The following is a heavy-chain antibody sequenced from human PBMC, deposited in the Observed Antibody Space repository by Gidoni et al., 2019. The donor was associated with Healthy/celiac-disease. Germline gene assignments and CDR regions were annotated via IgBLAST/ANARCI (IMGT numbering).Heavy chain of an antibody. CDR3: ARDRYSSSSGVGMDV. Sequence: EVQLVESGGGLVKPGGSLRLSCAASGFTFSSYSMNWVRQAPGKGLEWVSSISSSSSYIYYADSVKGRFTISRDNAKNSLYLQMNSLRAEDTAVYYCARDRYSSSSGVGMDVWGKGTTVTVSS. J-gene: IGHJ6*04. CDR2: ISSSSSYI. V-gene: IGHV3-21*01. D-gene: IGHD6-6*01. CDR1: GFTFSSYS.